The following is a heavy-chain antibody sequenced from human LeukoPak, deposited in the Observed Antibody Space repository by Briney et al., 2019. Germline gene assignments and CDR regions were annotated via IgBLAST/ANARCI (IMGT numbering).Heavy chain of an antibody. CDR3: AKDLNYGDPHWFDP. CDR2: ISYDGSNK. J-gene: IGHJ5*02. Sequence: GGSLRLSCAASGFTFSNSGMHWVRQAPGKGLEWVAVISYDGSNKYYADSVKGRFTISRDNSKNTLYLQMNSLRAEDTAVYYCAKDLNYGDPHWFDPWGQGTLVTVSS. CDR1: GFTFSNSG. V-gene: IGHV3-30*18. D-gene: IGHD4-17*01.